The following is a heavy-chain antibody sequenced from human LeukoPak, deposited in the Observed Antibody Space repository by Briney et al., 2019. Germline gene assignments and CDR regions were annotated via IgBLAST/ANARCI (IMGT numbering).Heavy chain of an antibody. J-gene: IGHJ4*02. CDR3: ARLRRAYYYGSGSYPPFDY. V-gene: IGHV4-34*01. CDR2: INHSGST. D-gene: IGHD3-10*01. CDR1: GGSFSGYY. Sequence: SETLSLTCAVYGGSFSGYYWSWIRQPPGKGLEWIGEINHSGSTNYNPSLKSRVTISVDTSKNQFSLKLSSVTAADTAVYYCARLRRAYYYGSGSYPPFDYWGQGTLVTVSS.